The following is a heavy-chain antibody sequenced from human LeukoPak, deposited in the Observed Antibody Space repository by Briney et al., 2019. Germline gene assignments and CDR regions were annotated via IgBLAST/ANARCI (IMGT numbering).Heavy chain of an antibody. D-gene: IGHD3-3*01. CDR2: LSAYNGNT. Sequence: ASVKVSCKASGYTFTSYGISWVRQAPGQGLEWMGWLSAYNGNTNYAQKLQGRVTMTTDTSTSTAYMELRSLRSDDTAVYYCARDSDDFWSGYWIASYFDYWGQGTLVTVSS. CDR3: ARDSDDFWSGYWIASYFDY. J-gene: IGHJ4*02. V-gene: IGHV1-18*01. CDR1: GYTFTSYG.